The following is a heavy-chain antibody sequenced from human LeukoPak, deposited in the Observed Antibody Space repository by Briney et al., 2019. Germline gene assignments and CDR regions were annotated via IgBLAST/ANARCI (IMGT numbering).Heavy chain of an antibody. CDR3: ARGRGGVVVPAARPRQYYYYYMDV. CDR1: GYTFTGYY. J-gene: IGHJ6*03. D-gene: IGHD2-2*01. CDR2: INPNSGGT. V-gene: IGHV1-2*02. Sequence: GASVKVSCKASGYTFTGYYMHWVRQAPGQGLEWMGWINPNSGGTNYAQKFQGRVTMTRDTSISTAYMELSRLRSDDTAVYYCARGRGGVVVPAARPRQYYYYYMDVWGKGTTVTVSS.